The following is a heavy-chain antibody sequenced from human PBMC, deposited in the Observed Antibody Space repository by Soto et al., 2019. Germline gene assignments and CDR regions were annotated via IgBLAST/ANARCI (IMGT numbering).Heavy chain of an antibody. V-gene: IGHV3-30*18. D-gene: IGHD3-22*01. CDR3: AKEADSSGYYPDY. CDR2: ISYDGSNK. CDR1: GFTFSSYG. J-gene: IGHJ4*02. Sequence: GGSLRLSCAASGFTFSSYGMHWVRQAPGKGLEWVAVISYDGSNKYYADSVKGRSTISRDNSKNTLHLQVNSLRGEDTAVYYCAKEADSSGYYPDYWGQGT.